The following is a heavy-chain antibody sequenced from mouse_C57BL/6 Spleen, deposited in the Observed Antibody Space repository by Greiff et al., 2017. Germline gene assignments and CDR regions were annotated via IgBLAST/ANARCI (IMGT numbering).Heavy chain of an antibody. CDR2: IYPGSGST. Sequence: QVQLKQSGAELVKPGASVKMSCKASGYTFTSYWITWVKQRPGQGLEWIGDIYPGSGSTNYNEKFKSKATLTVDTSTSTAYMQLSSLTSEDSAVYYCARGDSNRFYYAMGCWGQGTSVTVSS. D-gene: IGHD2-5*01. V-gene: IGHV1-55*01. CDR3: ARGDSNRFYYAMGC. CDR1: GYTFTSYW. J-gene: IGHJ4*01.